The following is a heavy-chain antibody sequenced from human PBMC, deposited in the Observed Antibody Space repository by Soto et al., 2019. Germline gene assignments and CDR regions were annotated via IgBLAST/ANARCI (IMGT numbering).Heavy chain of an antibody. CDR2: ISGSGGST. D-gene: IGHD6-13*01. Sequence: PGGSLRLSCAASGFTFSSYAMSWVGQAPGKGLEWVSAISGSGGSTYYADSVKGRFTISRDNSKNTLYLQMNSLRAEDTAVYYCAGGYSSSWYYFDYWGQGTLVTVSS. J-gene: IGHJ4*02. CDR3: AGGYSSSWYYFDY. CDR1: GFTFSSYA. V-gene: IGHV3-23*01.